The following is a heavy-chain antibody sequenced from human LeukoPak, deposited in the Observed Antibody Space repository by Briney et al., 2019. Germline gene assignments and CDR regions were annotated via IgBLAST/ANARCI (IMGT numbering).Heavy chain of an antibody. Sequence: QSGGSLRLSCAASGFTFSSYAMSWVRQAPGKGLEWVSAISGSGGSTYYADSVKGRFTISRDNSKNTLYLQMNSLRAEDTAVYYCAKDVDSGGYSGYLDAFDIWGQGTMVTVSS. D-gene: IGHD1-26*01. CDR2: ISGSGGST. CDR3: AKDVDSGGYSGYLDAFDI. J-gene: IGHJ3*02. V-gene: IGHV3-23*01. CDR1: GFTFSSYA.